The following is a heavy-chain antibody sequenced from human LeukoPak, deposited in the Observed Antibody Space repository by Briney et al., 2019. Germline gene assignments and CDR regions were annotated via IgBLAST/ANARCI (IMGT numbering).Heavy chain of an antibody. V-gene: IGHV4-4*02. J-gene: IGHJ4*02. CDR2: IHYGGSA. D-gene: IGHD6-13*01. CDR3: ARDRGIAAAGTGFDY. CDR1: GGSISTTNW. Sequence: SQTLSLTCAVSGGSISTTNWWTWVRQPPGKGLEWIGEIHYGGSATYNPSLNSRVSISLDKSKNQFSLKLRSVTAADTAVYYCARDRGIAAAGTGFDYWGQGTLVTVSS.